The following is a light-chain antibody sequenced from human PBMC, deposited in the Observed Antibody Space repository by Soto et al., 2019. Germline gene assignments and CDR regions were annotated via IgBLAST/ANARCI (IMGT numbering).Light chain of an antibody. J-gene: IGKJ2*01. CDR2: PAS. CDR1: QGISNY. Sequence: DIQMTQSPSSLSASVGDRVTITCRASQGISNYLAWYQQKPGKVPKVLICPASSLQLGVPARFSGSGSGTDFTLTISSLQPEDVATYYCQNYNSAPRPFGQGTKLGIK. CDR3: QNYNSAPRP. V-gene: IGKV1-27*01.